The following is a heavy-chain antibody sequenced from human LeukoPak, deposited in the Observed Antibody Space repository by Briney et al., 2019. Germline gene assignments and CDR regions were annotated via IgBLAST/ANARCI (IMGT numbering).Heavy chain of an antibody. D-gene: IGHD3-3*01. CDR3: ARVAGLRFLEWLSPHYYMDV. Sequence: SETLSLTCAVYGGSFSGYYWSWIRQPPGKGLEWMGEINHGGSTNYNPALKSRVTISVDTSKTQFSLQLSSVTAADTAVYYCARVAGLRFLEWLSPHYYMDVWGKGTTVTISS. V-gene: IGHV4-34*01. CDR1: GGSFSGYY. CDR2: INHGGST. J-gene: IGHJ6*03.